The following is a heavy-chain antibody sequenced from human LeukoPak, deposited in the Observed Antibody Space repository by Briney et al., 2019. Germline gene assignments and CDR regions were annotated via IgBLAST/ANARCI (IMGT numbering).Heavy chain of an antibody. V-gene: IGHV3-33*01. Sequence: PGGSLRLSCAASGFTFSSYGMHWVRQAPGKGLEWVAVIWYDGSNKYYADSVKGRFTISRDNSKNTLYPQMNSLRAEDTAVYYCARVVIPYYYYYGMDVWGQGTTVTVSS. D-gene: IGHD3-16*02. CDR1: GFTFSSYG. J-gene: IGHJ6*02. CDR2: IWYDGSNK. CDR3: ARVVIPYYYYYGMDV.